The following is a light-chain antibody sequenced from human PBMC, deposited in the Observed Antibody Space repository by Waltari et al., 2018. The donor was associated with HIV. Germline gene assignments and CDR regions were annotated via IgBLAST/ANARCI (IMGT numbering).Light chain of an antibody. Sequence: DVQMTQSPPTKSASVGDRVTITCRASQSISTWLAWFQQKPGEAPKMLIYKASTLDTGVPSRFSGSGSATEFTLTISSLLPDDFATYYCQQYDNYPHTFGQWTKLE. CDR3: QQYDNYPHT. J-gene: IGKJ2*01. CDR2: KAS. V-gene: IGKV1-5*03. CDR1: QSISTW.